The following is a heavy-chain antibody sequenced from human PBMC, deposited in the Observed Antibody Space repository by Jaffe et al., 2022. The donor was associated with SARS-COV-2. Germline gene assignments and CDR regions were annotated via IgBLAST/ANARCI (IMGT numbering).Heavy chain of an antibody. J-gene: IGHJ4*02. Sequence: QVQLVQSGAEVKKPGASVKVSCKASGYTFTSYDINWVRQATGQGLEWMGWMNPNTGNTDYAQKFQGRVTMTRNTSISTAYMELSSLRSDDTAVYFCAKIYSSSWTSDFWGQGTLVTVSS. D-gene: IGHD6-13*01. CDR1: GYTFTSYD. V-gene: IGHV1-8*01. CDR2: MNPNTGNT. CDR3: AKIYSSSWTSDF.